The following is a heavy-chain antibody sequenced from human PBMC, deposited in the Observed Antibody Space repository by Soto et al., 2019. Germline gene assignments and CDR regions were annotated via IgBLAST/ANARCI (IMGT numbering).Heavy chain of an antibody. CDR3: ANDRGGIAVDNLDY. CDR2: ISYDGSNK. D-gene: IGHD6-19*01. V-gene: IGHV3-30*18. CDR1: GFTFSSYG. Sequence: QVQLVESGGGVVQPGRSLRLSCAASGFTFSSYGMHWVRQAPGKGLEWVAVISYDGSNKYYADSVKGRFTISRDNSENTRYLHMNSLRAEDTAVYYCANDRGGIAVDNLDYWGQGTLVTVSS. J-gene: IGHJ4*02.